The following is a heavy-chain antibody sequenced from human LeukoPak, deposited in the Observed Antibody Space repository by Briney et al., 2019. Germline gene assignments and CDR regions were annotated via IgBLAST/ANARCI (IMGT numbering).Heavy chain of an antibody. Sequence: PGRSLRLSCAASGFTFSSYGMHWVRQAPGKGLEWVSVIYSGGSTYYADSVKGRFTISRDNSKNTLYLQMNSLRAEDTAVYYCARGFSWFGDYYYGMDVWGQGTTVTVSS. CDR2: IYSGGST. J-gene: IGHJ6*02. CDR1: GFTFSSYG. CDR3: ARGFSWFGDYYYGMDV. V-gene: IGHV3-53*01. D-gene: IGHD3-10*01.